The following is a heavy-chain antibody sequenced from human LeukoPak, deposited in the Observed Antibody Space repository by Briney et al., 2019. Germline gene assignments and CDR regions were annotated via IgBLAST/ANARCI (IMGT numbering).Heavy chain of an antibody. CDR2: IDPSDSYT. V-gene: IGHV5-10-1*01. CDR3: ARHVSSSNDY. J-gene: IGHJ4*02. D-gene: IGHD6-13*01. CDR1: GYSFTSYW. Sequence: GESLKISCKGSGYSFTSYWISWVRQMPGKGLQWMGRIDPSDSYTNYSPSFQGHVTISADKSISTAYLQWSSLKASDTAMYYCARHVSSSNDYWGQGTLVTVSS.